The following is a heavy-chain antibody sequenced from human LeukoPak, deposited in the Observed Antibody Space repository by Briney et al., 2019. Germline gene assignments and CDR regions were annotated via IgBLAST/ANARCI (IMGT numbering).Heavy chain of an antibody. Sequence: PGGSLRLSCAASGFTFSGSAMHSVRQASGKGLEWVGRIRSKANSYATAYAASVKGRFTISRDDSKNTAYLQMNSLKTEDTAVYYCAKGVLTVTIHRQPFDYWGQGTLVTVSS. CDR3: AKGVLTVTIHRQPFDY. D-gene: IGHD3-3*01. V-gene: IGHV3-73*01. J-gene: IGHJ4*02. CDR2: IRSKANSYAT. CDR1: GFTFSGSA.